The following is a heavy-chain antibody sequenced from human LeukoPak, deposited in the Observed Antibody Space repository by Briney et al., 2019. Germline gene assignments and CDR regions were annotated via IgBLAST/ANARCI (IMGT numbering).Heavy chain of an antibody. D-gene: IGHD2-2*01. CDR2: IIPIFGTA. V-gene: IGHV1-69*01. J-gene: IGHJ6*04. CDR3: ARAMGVVPAAIPLRFRMDV. Sequence: GASVKVSCKASGGTFSSYAISWVRQAPGQGLEWMGGIIPIFGTANYAQKFQGRVTITADESTSTAYMELSSLRSEDTAVYYCARAMGVVPAAIPLRFRMDVWGKGTTVTVSS. CDR1: GGTFSSYA.